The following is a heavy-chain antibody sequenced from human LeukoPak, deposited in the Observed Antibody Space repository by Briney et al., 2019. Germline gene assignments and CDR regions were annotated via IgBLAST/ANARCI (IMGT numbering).Heavy chain of an antibody. D-gene: IGHD6-19*01. J-gene: IGHJ4*02. CDR1: GFTFSSYG. Sequence: PGRSLRLSCAAPGFTFSSYGMHWVRQAPGKGLEWVAFISYDGSNKYYADSVKGRFTISRDNSKNTMYLQMNSLRGEDTAVYYCARDGGWYYLDYWGQGTLVTVSS. V-gene: IGHV3-30*03. CDR2: ISYDGSNK. CDR3: ARDGGWYYLDY.